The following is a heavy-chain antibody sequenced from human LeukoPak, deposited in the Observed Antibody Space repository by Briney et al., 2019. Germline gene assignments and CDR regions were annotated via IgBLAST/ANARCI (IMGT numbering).Heavy chain of an antibody. CDR1: GGSISSSSYY. J-gene: IGHJ4*02. CDR2: IYYSGST. CDR3: ARDRRAHRGFGY. Sequence: SETLSLTCTVSGGSISSSSYYWGWIRQPPGKGLEWIGSIYYSGSTYYNPSLKSRVTISVDTSKNQFSLKLSSVTAADTAVYYCARDRRAHRGFGYWGQGTLVTVSS. D-gene: IGHD3-16*01. V-gene: IGHV4-39*07.